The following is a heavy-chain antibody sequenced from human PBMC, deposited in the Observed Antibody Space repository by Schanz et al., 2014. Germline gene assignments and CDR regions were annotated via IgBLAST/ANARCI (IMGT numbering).Heavy chain of an antibody. CDR1: GFTLSNYA. D-gene: IGHD3-10*01. J-gene: IGHJ3*02. CDR3: AKGRFGELSAFDI. CDR2: LSEGGGGT. V-gene: IGHV3-23*04. Sequence: EVQLVESGGGLVQPGGSLRLSCAASGFTLSNYAMSWVRQAPGKGLEWVSALSEGGGGTHYADSVRGRFTISSDSSKNTLYLQMNSLRAEDTAVYYCAKGRFGELSAFDIWGQGTMVDVSS.